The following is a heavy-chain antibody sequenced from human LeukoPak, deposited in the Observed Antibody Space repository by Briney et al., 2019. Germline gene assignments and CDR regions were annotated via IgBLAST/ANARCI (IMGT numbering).Heavy chain of an antibody. CDR2: ISGSGGST. CDR1: GFTFSSYG. D-gene: IGHD6-19*01. V-gene: IGHV3-23*01. J-gene: IGHJ5*02. Sequence: PGGSLRLSCVASGFTFSSYGVSWVRQTPGKGLEWVSSISGSGGSTYYADSVKGRFTISRDNSKNTLYLQMNSLRAEDTAVYYCAILAVADPNWFDPWGQGTLVTVSS. CDR3: AILAVADPNWFDP.